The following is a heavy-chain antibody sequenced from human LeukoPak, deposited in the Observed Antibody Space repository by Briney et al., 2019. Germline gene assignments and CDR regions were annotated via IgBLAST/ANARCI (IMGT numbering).Heavy chain of an antibody. CDR2: ISSSSSYI. CDR1: GFTFSSYS. CDR3: ARGGSLYYDYVWGSYRHPYFDY. J-gene: IGHJ4*02. D-gene: IGHD3-16*02. Sequence: GGSLRLSCAASGFTFSSYSMNWVRQAPGKGLEWVSSISSSSSYIYYADSVKGRFTISRDNAKNSLYLQMNSLRAEDTAVYYCARGGSLYYDYVWGSYRHPYFDYWGQGTLVTVSS. V-gene: IGHV3-21*01.